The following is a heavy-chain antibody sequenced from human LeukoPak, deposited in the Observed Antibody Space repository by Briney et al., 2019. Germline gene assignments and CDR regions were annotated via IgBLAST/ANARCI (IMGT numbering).Heavy chain of an antibody. CDR2: NYHSGST. J-gene: IGHJ3*02. V-gene: IGHV4-30-2*01. CDR3: ARYLSSGSYPYDAFDI. CDR1: GGSISSGGYY. D-gene: IGHD1-26*01. Sequence: SETLSLTCTVSGGSISSGGYYWSWIRQPPGKGLEWIGYNYHSGSTYYNPSLKSRVTISVDRSKNQFSLKLSSVTAADTAVYYCARYLSSGSYPYDAFDIWGQGTMVTVSS.